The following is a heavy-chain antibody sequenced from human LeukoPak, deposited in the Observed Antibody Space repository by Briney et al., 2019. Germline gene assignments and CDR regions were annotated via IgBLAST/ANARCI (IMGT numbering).Heavy chain of an antibody. CDR1: GGSISSYY. D-gene: IGHD3-10*01. V-gene: IGHV4-4*07. J-gene: IGHJ4*02. Sequence: SETLSLTCNVSGGSISSYYWSWIRQPAGKGLEWIGRIYTSGSTIYNPSLKSRVTMSADTSKNQFSLKLSSVTAADTAVYYCARDFMVRGVMSLDYWGQGTLFTVSS. CDR2: IYTSGST. CDR3: ARDFMVRGVMSLDY.